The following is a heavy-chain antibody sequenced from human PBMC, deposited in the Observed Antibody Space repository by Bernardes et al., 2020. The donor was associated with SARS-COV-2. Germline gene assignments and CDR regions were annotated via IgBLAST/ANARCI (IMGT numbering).Heavy chain of an antibody. Sequence: GGSLRLSCAASGFTFSSYAMSWVRQAPGKGLEWVSAISCSGGSTYYADSVKGRFTISRDNTKNTLYLQMNSLRAEDTAVYYCAKVPVNWFTIFGVVITGVYFDYWGQGTLVTVSS. CDR2: ISCSGGST. D-gene: IGHD3-3*01. CDR1: GFTFSSYA. CDR3: AKVPVNWFTIFGVVITGVYFDY. J-gene: IGHJ4*02. V-gene: IGHV3-23*01.